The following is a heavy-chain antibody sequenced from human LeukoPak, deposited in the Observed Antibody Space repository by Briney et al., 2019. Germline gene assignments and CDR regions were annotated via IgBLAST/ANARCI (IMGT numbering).Heavy chain of an antibody. Sequence: PSETLSLTCTVSGGSISSYYWSWIRQPPGKGLEWIGYIYYSGSTNYNPSLKSRVTISVDTSKNQFSLKLSSVTAADTAVYYCARYIVATNYLDYWGQGTLVTVSS. J-gene: IGHJ4*02. CDR3: ARYIVATNYLDY. D-gene: IGHD5-12*01. V-gene: IGHV4-59*01. CDR2: IYYSGST. CDR1: GGSISSYY.